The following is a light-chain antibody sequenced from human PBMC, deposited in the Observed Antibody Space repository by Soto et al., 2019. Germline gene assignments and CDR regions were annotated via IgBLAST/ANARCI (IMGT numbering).Light chain of an antibody. Sequence: QSVLTQPRSVSGSPGQSVTISCTGTSSDVGGYNYVSWYQQHPGKAPKLMIYDVSKRPSGVPDRFSGSKSGNTASLTISGLQAEDEADYYCCSYAGSYTLVFXGGTK. CDR1: SSDVGGYNY. J-gene: IGLJ2*01. CDR2: DVS. CDR3: CSYAGSYTLV. V-gene: IGLV2-11*01.